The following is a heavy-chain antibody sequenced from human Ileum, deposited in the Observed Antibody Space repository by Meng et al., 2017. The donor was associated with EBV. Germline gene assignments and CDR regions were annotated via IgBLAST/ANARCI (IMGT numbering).Heavy chain of an antibody. CDR1: GGSINGGNYY. Sequence: QVQLQESGPGLVKHSXXLSLTCAVSGGSINGGNYYWSWIRQPPGKGLEWIGYIYYSGNTYYNPSLKSRVTISVDTSKNQFSLNLNSVTAADTAVYYCARDGGGGSGSYYRWFESWGQGTLVTVSS. CDR3: ARDGGGGSGSYYRWFES. D-gene: IGHD3-10*01. J-gene: IGHJ5*01. V-gene: IGHV4-30-4*01. CDR2: IYYSGNT.